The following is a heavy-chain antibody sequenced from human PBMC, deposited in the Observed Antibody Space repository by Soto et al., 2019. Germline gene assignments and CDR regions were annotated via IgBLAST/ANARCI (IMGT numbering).Heavy chain of an antibody. Sequence: ASVKVSCKASGYTFTSYAMHWVRQAPGQRLEWMGWINAANGNTKYSQKFQGRVTITSDTSASTAYMELSSLRSEDTAVYYWARDQSITGTKGDAFDIWGQGTMVTVSS. CDR2: INAANGNT. D-gene: IGHD1-7*01. J-gene: IGHJ3*02. CDR3: ARDQSITGTKGDAFDI. CDR1: GYTFTSYA. V-gene: IGHV1-3*01.